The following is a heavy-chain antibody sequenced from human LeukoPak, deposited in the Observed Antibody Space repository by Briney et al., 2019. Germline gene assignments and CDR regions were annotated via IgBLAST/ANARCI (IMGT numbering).Heavy chain of an antibody. CDR3: ARDRESYYDSSGYWNAFDI. V-gene: IGHV1-2*02. Sequence: ASVKVSCKASGYTFTGYYMHWVRQAPGQGLEWMGWINPNSGGTNYAQKFQGRVTMTRDTSISTAYMELSRLRSDDTAVYYCARDRESYYDSSGYWNAFDIWGQGTMVTVSS. J-gene: IGHJ3*02. CDR1: GYTFTGYY. D-gene: IGHD3-22*01. CDR2: INPNSGGT.